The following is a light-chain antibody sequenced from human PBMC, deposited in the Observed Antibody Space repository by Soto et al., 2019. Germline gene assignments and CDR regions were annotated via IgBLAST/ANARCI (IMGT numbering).Light chain of an antibody. V-gene: IGLV1-40*01. CDR2: VNS. CDR3: QYYDSSLSAVV. J-gene: IGLJ2*01. CDR1: SSNIGAGYD. Sequence: QSVLTQPPSVSGAPGQRVTISCTGSSSNIGAGYDVHWYQQLPGTAPKLLIYVNSNRPSGVPDRFSGSKSDTSASLAITGLQAEAEADYYCQYYDSSLSAVVFGGGTQLTVL.